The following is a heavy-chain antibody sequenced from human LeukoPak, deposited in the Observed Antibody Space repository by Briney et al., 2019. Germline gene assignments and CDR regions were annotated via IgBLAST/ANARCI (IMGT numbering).Heavy chain of an antibody. V-gene: IGHV3-23*01. J-gene: IGHJ6*03. CDR2: ISGSGGST. CDR1: GFTFSSYA. CDR3: AKGGSSSARGYYYYMDV. Sequence: GGSLRLSCAASGFTFSSYAMSWVRQAPGKGLEWVSAISGSGGSTYYADSVKGRFTISRDNSKNTLYLQMNSLRAEDTAVYYCAKGGSSSARGYYYYMDVWGKGTTVTVSS. D-gene: IGHD6-6*01.